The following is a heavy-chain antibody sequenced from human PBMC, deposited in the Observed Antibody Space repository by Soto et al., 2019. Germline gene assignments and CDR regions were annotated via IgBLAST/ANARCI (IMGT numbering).Heavy chain of an antibody. J-gene: IGHJ6*02. V-gene: IGHV3-53*01. D-gene: IGHD2-21*01. CDR3: ARESRGGDYYYYGMDV. CDR1: GFTVNSNY. CDR2: IYSGGRT. Sequence: GGSLRLSCAASGFTVNSNYMSWVRQAPGKGLEWVSVIYSGGRTYYADSVKGRFTISRDNSKNTLYLQMNSLRAEDTAVYYCARESRGGDYYYYGMDVWGQGTTVTVSS.